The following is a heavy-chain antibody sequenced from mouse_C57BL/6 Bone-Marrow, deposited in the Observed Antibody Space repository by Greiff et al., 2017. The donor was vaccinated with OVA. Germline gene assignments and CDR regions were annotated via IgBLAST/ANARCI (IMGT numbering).Heavy chain of an antibody. CDR1: GYAFSSSW. V-gene: IGHV1-82*01. CDR3: ARSGAMDY. J-gene: IGHJ4*01. D-gene: IGHD3-1*01. Sequence: QVQLKESGPELVKPGASVKISCKASGYAFSSSWMHWVKQRPGQGLEWIGRIYPGDGDTNYNGKFKGKATLTADKSSSTAYMQLSSLTSEDSAVYFCARSGAMDYWGQGTSVTVSS. CDR2: IYPGDGDT.